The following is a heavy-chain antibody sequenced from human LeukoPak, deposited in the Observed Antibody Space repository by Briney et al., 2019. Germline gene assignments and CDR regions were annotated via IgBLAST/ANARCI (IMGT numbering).Heavy chain of an antibody. V-gene: IGHV4-39*01. J-gene: IGHJ4*02. CDR2: IYYSGST. D-gene: IGHD3-3*01. CDR3: ARLHPYYDFWSGYYRGYFDY. CDR1: GGSISSSSYY. Sequence: SETLSLTCTVSGGSISSSSYYWGWIRQPPGKGLEWIGSIYYSGSTYYNPSLKSRVTISVDTSKNQFSLKLSSVTAADTAVYYCARLHPYYDFWSGYYRGYFDYWGQGTLVTVSS.